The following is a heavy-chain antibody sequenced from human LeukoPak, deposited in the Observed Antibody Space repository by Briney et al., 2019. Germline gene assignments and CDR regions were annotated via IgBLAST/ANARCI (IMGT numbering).Heavy chain of an antibody. CDR3: AKSLGGYNTGDYYYYGMDV. J-gene: IGHJ6*02. Sequence: GGSLRLPCAASGFTFNNYGMHWVRQAPGKGLEWVAVISSDGTQKYYADSVKGRVTISRDDFKKTVYLQMNSLRGEDTAVYYCAKSLGGYNTGDYYYYGMDVWGQGTTVSVSS. D-gene: IGHD5-24*01. CDR2: ISSDGTQK. CDR1: GFTFNNYG. V-gene: IGHV3-30*18.